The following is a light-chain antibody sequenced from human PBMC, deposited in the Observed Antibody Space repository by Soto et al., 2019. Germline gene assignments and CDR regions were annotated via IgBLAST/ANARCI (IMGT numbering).Light chain of an antibody. V-gene: IGLV2-14*01. CDR2: DVS. CDR3: SSYTTSSTLV. J-gene: IGLJ3*02. Sequence: QSALTQPASVSGSPGQSIAISCTGTSSDVGGYNYVAWYQQPPGKGPKLMIFDVSDRPSGVSNRFSGSKSGNTASLTISGLQAEDEADYYCSSYTTSSTLVFGGGTKLTVL. CDR1: SSDVGGYNY.